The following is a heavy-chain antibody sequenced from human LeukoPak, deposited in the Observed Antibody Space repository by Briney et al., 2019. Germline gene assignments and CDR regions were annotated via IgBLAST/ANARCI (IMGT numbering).Heavy chain of an antibody. CDR2: IYSGGST. V-gene: IGHV3-53*01. CDR3: ARDAFTYYYDSSGGYYFDY. CDR1: GFTVSSNY. Sequence: GGSLRLSCAASGFTVSSNYMNWVRQAPGKGLEWVSLIYSGGSTYYADSVKGRFTISRDNAKNSLYLQMNSLRAEDTAVYYCARDAFTYYYDSSGGYYFDYWGQGTLVTVSS. D-gene: IGHD3-22*01. J-gene: IGHJ4*02.